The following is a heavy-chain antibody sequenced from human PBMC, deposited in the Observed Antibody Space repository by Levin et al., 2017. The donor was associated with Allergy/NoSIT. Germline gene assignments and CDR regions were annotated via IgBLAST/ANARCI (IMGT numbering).Heavy chain of an antibody. D-gene: IGHD4-17*01. V-gene: IGHV3-30-3*01. CDR1: GFTFSTYA. CDR3: ASGYGDYSSLDY. Sequence: GGSLRLSCAASGFTFSTYALHWVRQAPGKGLEWVAVISYDETNKYYADSVRGRFTISRDNSKNTLYLQMNSLRVEDTAVYYCASGYGDYSSLDYWGQGPLVTVSS. CDR2: ISYDETNK. J-gene: IGHJ4*02.